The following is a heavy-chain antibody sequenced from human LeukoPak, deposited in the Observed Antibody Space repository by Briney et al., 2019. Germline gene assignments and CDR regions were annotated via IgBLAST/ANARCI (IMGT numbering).Heavy chain of an antibody. Sequence: PGGSLRLSCAASGFTFSSYEMNWVRQAPGKGLEWVSYISSSGSTIYYADSMKGRFTISRDNSKNTLFLQMNSLRGEDTAVYYCAKDPVYGSGQSHPSDYWGQGTLVTVSS. D-gene: IGHD3-3*01. CDR1: GFTFSSYE. CDR3: AKDPVYGSGQSHPSDY. V-gene: IGHV3-48*03. J-gene: IGHJ4*02. CDR2: ISSSGSTI.